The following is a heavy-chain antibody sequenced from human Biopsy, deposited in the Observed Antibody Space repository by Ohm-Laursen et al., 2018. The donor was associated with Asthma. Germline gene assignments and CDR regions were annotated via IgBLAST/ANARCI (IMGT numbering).Heavy chain of an antibody. Sequence: SETLSLTCTVSGGSISSGGYWTWIRQPPGKGLEWIGEIPQGGATTFNPSLKSRVTISIDPSKSQLSLRLTSMTAADTAVYYCASGPQWSGLDVWGQGTTVTVSS. CDR3: ASGPQWSGLDV. D-gene: IGHD2-8*01. CDR1: GGSISSGGY. J-gene: IGHJ6*02. V-gene: IGHV4-61*08. CDR2: IPQGGAT.